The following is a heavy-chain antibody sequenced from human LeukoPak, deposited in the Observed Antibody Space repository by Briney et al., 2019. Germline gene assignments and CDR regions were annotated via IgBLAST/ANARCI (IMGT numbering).Heavy chain of an antibody. CDR2: ITPNSGDT. Sequence: VASVKVSCKASGYTSTGYHMHWVRLAPGQGLEWMGRITPNSGDTNYAQKFQGRVTMTRDTSISTAYMELSRLRSDDTAVYYCARDYCSSTSCLFDYWGQGTLVTVSS. J-gene: IGHJ4*02. CDR1: GYTSTGYH. D-gene: IGHD2-2*01. CDR3: ARDYCSSTSCLFDY. V-gene: IGHV1-2*06.